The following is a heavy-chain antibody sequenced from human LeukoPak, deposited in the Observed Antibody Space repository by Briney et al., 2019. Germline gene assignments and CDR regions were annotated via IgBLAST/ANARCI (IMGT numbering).Heavy chain of an antibody. CDR2: IYHSGST. Sequence: SETLSLTCTVSGGSISSSFYYWGWIRQPPGKGLEWIGSIYHSGSTYYNPSLKSRVTISVDTSKNQFSLKLNSVTAADMAVYYCARHYGPWGQGTLVTVSS. D-gene: IGHD3-10*01. CDR1: GGSISSSFYY. V-gene: IGHV4-39*01. J-gene: IGHJ5*02. CDR3: ARHYGP.